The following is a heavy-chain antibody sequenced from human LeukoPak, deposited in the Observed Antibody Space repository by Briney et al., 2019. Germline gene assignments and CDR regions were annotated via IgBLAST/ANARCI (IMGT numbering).Heavy chain of an antibody. J-gene: IGHJ4*02. CDR1: VGTFSSYA. CDR2: IIPIFGTA. V-gene: IGHV1-69*06. CDR3: ARAKGSSSGGNFDY. D-gene: IGHD6-6*01. Sequence: ASVKVSCKASVGTFSSYAISWVRQAPGQGLEWMGGIIPIFGTANYAQKFQGRVTITADKSTSTDYIELSSLRSEDTAVYYCARAKGSSSGGNFDYWGQGTLVTVSS.